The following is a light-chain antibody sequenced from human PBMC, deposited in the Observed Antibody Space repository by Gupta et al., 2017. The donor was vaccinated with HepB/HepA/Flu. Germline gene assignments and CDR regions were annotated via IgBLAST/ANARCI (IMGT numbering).Light chain of an antibody. CDR1: QSLADTDGSIY. J-gene: IGKJ4*01. CDR2: KVS. Sequence: DVVLTQSPLSLPVTLGQPTSMSCWSSQSLADTDGSIYLSWFQQRPGQSPRSLIHKVSNRDSGVTDRFIGSGSCSDFTLTISSVEAEDVELYYCMQSTHWPPLAFGGGTKVEIK. CDR3: MQSTHWPPLA. V-gene: IGKV2-30*01.